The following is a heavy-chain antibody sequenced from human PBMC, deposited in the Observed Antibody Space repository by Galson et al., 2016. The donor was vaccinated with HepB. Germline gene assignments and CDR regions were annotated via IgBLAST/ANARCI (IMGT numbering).Heavy chain of an antibody. CDR2: IDPSDSDT. V-gene: IGHV5-51*03. D-gene: IGHD3-22*01. CDR3: ARLGFYDSGIDY. Sequence: QSGAEVKKPGDSLKISCKASGYNFTHFWIGWVRQMPGKGLEWVAIIDPSDSDTKYSPSFHGQVTISADKTVNTAYLQWSSLQASDTAIYFCARLGFYDSGIDYWGQGTVVIVSS. CDR1: GYNFTHFW. J-gene: IGHJ4*02.